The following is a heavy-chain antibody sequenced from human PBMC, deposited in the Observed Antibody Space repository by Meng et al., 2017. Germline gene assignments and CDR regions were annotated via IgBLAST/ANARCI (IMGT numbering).Heavy chain of an antibody. D-gene: IGHD6-13*01. Sequence: SETLSLTCAVSGGSISSSNWWSWVRQPPGKGLEWIGEIYHSGSTNYNPSLKSRVTISVDKSKNQFSLKLSSVTAADTAVYYCARLTPLIAPAAAELGGFDYWGQGTLVTVSS. J-gene: IGHJ4*02. CDR2: IYHSGST. CDR1: GGSISSSNW. CDR3: ARLTPLIAPAAAELGGFDY. V-gene: IGHV4-4*02.